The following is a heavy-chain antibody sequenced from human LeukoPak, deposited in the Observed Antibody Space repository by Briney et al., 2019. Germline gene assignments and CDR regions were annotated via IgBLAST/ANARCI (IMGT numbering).Heavy chain of an antibody. CDR3: AKSPWAVAGTFDY. CDR1: GFTVSTNS. CDR2: ISGSGGST. D-gene: IGHD6-19*01. V-gene: IGHV3-23*01. J-gene: IGHJ4*02. Sequence: GGSLRLSCTVSGFTVSTNSMSWVRQAPGKGLEWVSAISGSGGSTYYADSVKGRFTISRDNSKNTLYLQMNSLRAEDTAVYYCAKSPWAVAGTFDYWGQGTLVTVSS.